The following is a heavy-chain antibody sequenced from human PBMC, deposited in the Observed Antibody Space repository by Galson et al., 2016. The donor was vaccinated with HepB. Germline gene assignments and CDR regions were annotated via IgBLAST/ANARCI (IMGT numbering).Heavy chain of an antibody. Sequence: SLRLSCAASGFSLTTFAMHWVRQAPGKGLEWVAVISYDGSDKYYADSVKGRFTISRDNPRNTLYLQMDSLKADDTAVYYCARRHTRTSFGRLNDALDIWGRGTMVTVSS. J-gene: IGHJ3*02. CDR2: ISYDGSDK. CDR1: GFSLTTFA. D-gene: IGHD3-3*01. CDR3: ARRHTRTSFGRLNDALDI. V-gene: IGHV3-30-3*01.